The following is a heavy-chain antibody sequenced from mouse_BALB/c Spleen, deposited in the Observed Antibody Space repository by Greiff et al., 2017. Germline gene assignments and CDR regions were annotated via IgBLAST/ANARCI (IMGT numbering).Heavy chain of an antibody. V-gene: IGHV5-6-5*01. CDR3: AREGLRWAMDY. J-gene: IGHJ4*01. CDR1: GFTFSSYA. CDR2: ISSGGST. Sequence: EVKLVESGGGLVKPGGSLKLSCAASGFTFSSYAMSWVRQTTEKRLEWVASISSGGSTYYPDSVKGRFTISRDNARNILYLQMSSLRSEDTAMYYCAREGLRWAMDYWGQGTSVTVSS. D-gene: IGHD1-1*01.